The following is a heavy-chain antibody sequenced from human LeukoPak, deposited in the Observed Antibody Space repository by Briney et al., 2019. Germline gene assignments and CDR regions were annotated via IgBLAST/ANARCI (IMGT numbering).Heavy chain of an antibody. CDR2: IYYSGST. J-gene: IGHJ4*02. CDR3: ARRESPYYFDY. V-gene: IGHV4-39*01. Sequence: SETLSLTCTVSGGSISSISYYWGWTRQPPGRGLEWIGSIYYSGSTYYNPSLKSQVTISVDTSKNQFSLKLSSVTAADTAVYYCARRESPYYFDYWGQGTLVTVSS. CDR1: GGSISSISYY.